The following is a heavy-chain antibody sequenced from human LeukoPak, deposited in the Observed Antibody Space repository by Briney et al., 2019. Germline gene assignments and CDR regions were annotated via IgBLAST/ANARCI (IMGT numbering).Heavy chain of an antibody. V-gene: IGHV3-9*01. CDR2: ISWNSGSI. Sequence: GGSLRLSCAASGFTFDDYAMHWVRQAPGKGLEWVSGISWNSGSIGYADSVKGRFTISRDNAKNSLYLQMNSLRAEDTAVYYCARDPAATGTWWFDPWGQGTLVTVSS. CDR3: ARDPAATGTWWFDP. D-gene: IGHD6-13*01. J-gene: IGHJ5*02. CDR1: GFTFDDYA.